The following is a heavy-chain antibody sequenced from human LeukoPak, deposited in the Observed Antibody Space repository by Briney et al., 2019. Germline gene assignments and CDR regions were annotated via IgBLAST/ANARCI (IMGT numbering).Heavy chain of an antibody. J-gene: IGHJ4*02. CDR2: ITGGGGST. Sequence: GGSLRLSCAASGFTFSNYVMSWVRQAPGKGLEWVSLITGGGGSTYYADSVKGRFTISRDNSKNTLYLQMNSLRAEDTAVYSCAKGRYPGSGSYLNSQDYWGQGTLVTVSS. CDR3: AKGRYPGSGSYLNSQDY. D-gene: IGHD3-10*01. V-gene: IGHV3-23*01. CDR1: GFTFSNYV.